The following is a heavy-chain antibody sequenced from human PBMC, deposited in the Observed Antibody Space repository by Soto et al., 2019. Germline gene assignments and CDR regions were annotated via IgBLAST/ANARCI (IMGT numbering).Heavy chain of an antibody. D-gene: IGHD2-15*01. CDR2: ISGGIDTS. J-gene: IGHJ5*02. Sequence: EVQLLESGGGLIQPGGSLRLSWAASGFTFSSYAMSWVRQAPGGRREWGSTISGGIDTSYHAGSVGGRFSISRDDSKNTVYLQMNNLRAEDTALYYCAKATLGTCSGATCSYFVAWGQGTPVPVSS. CDR1: GFTFSSYA. V-gene: IGHV3-23*01. CDR3: AKATLGTCSGATCSYFVA.